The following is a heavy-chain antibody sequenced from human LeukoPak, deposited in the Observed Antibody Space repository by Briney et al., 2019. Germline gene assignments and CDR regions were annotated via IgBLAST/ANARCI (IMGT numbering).Heavy chain of an antibody. Sequence: PSETLSLTCTVSGGSISSGDYYWSWIRQPAGKGLEWIGRIYTSGSTNYNPSLKSRVTISVDTSKNQFSLKLSSVTAADTAVYYCARVGINCSSTSCYRYYYYMDVWGKGTTVTVSS. CDR1: GGSISSGDYY. CDR3: ARVGINCSSTSCYRYYYYMDV. J-gene: IGHJ6*03. CDR2: IYTSGST. V-gene: IGHV4-61*02. D-gene: IGHD2-2*02.